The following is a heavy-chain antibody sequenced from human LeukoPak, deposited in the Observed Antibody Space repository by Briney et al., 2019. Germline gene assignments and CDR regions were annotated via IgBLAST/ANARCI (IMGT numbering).Heavy chain of an antibody. CDR1: GYTFTSYG. CDR3: ARSDVVVPAAID. J-gene: IGHJ4*02. Sequence: ASVKVSRKASGYTFTSYGISWVRQAPGQGLEWMGWISAYNGNTNYAQKLQGRVTMTTDTSTSTAYMELRSLRSDDTAVYYCARSDVVVPAAIDWGQGTLVTVSS. CDR2: ISAYNGNT. D-gene: IGHD2-2*02. V-gene: IGHV1-18*01.